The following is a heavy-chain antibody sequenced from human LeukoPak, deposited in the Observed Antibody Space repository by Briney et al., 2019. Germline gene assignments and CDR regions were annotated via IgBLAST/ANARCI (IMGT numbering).Heavy chain of an antibody. J-gene: IGHJ5*02. V-gene: IGHV4-59*01. Sequence: PSETLSLTCTVSGGTISSYYWSWIRQPPGKGLEWIGYIYYSGSTNYNPSLKSRVTISVDTSKNQFSLKLSSVTAADTAEYYCAGSPLGVGYSYGQLNWFDPWGQGTLVTVSS. CDR3: AGSPLGVGYSYGQLNWFDP. CDR1: GGTISSYY. CDR2: IYYSGST. D-gene: IGHD5-18*01.